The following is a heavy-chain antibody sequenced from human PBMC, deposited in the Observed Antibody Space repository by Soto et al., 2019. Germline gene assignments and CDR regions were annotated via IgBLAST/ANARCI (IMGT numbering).Heavy chain of an antibody. Sequence: GGSLRLSCAASGFTFSAYYMSWIRQAPGKGLEWVSYISSGSSYTNYADSVKGRFTISRDNAKNSLYLQINSLRAEDTAVYYCAKGSNDHSDYGGIIWGQGTLVTVSS. CDR3: AKGSNDHSDYGGII. J-gene: IGHJ4*02. D-gene: IGHD4-17*01. CDR2: ISSGSSYT. V-gene: IGHV3-11*06. CDR1: GFTFSAYY.